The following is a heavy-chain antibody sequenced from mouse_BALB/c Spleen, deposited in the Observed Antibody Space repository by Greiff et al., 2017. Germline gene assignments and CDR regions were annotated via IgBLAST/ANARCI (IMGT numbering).Heavy chain of an antibody. CDR2: IDPANGNT. D-gene: IGHD1-2*01. CDR3: ASHYYGAWFAY. Sequence: EVQLQQSGAELVKPGASVKLSCTASGFNIKDTYMHWVKQRPEQGLEWIGRIDPANGNTKYDPKFQGKATITADTSSNTAYLQLSSLTSEDTAVYYCASHYYGAWFAYWGQGTLVTVSA. V-gene: IGHV14-3*02. J-gene: IGHJ3*01. CDR1: GFNIKDTY.